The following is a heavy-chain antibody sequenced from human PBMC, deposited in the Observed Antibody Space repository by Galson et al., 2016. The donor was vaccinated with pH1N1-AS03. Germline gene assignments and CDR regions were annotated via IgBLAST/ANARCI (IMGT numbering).Heavy chain of an antibody. V-gene: IGHV3-23*01. CDR3: ARSRFGLKNTLDI. CDR2: IDGGRENT. Sequence: SLRLSCAASGFAVRANAMSWVRQAPGKGLEWVSAIDGGRENTHHADSVKGRFTISRDNSKNTLYLQMNSLRVGDTAVYYCARSRFGLKNTLDIWGKGTMVTVSS. CDR1: GFAVRANA. J-gene: IGHJ3*02. D-gene: IGHD3-10*01.